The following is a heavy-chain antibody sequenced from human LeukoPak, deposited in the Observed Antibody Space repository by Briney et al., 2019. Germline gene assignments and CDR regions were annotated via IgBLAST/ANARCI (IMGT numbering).Heavy chain of an antibody. CDR2: ISGSGGST. V-gene: IGHV3-23*01. J-gene: IGHJ4*02. CDR3: VKRPNYGELLYYFDY. Sequence: PGGSLRLSCAASWFTLSNQYIGWVRQAPGKGLEWVSTISGSGGSTYYADSVKGRFTISRDNSKNTLYIQMNSLNLQMTSLSTEVKRPNYGELLYYFDYWGQGTLVTVSS. D-gene: IGHD3-10*01. CDR1: WFTLSNQY.